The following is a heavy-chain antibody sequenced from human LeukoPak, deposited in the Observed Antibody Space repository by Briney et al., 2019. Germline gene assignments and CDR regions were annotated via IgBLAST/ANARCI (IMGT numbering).Heavy chain of an antibody. CDR3: ARTVATIALPSLKY. CDR2: ISHDGSLQ. CDR1: GITFSDYG. V-gene: IGHV3-30*03. D-gene: IGHD5-12*01. J-gene: IGHJ4*02. Sequence: GGSLRLSCEASGITFSDYGMHWVRQAPGKGLEWVAAISHDGSLQYFADSVKGRFTVSRDNSRNTLFLQMNSLRTEDTAVYYCARTVATIALPSLKYWGQGTLVTVSS.